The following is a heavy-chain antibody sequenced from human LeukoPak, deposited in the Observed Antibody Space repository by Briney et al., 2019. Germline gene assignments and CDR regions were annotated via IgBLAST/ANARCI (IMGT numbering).Heavy chain of an antibody. V-gene: IGHV3-21*01. J-gene: IGHJ4*02. Sequence: RGSLRLSCAASGFTFSSYSMNWVRQAPGKGLEWVSSISSSSSYIYYGDSVKGRFTISRDNAKNSLYLQMNSLRAEDTAVYYCARDRPLHYFDYWGQGTLVTVSS. CDR3: ARDRPLHYFDY. CDR1: GFTFSSYS. CDR2: ISSSSSYI.